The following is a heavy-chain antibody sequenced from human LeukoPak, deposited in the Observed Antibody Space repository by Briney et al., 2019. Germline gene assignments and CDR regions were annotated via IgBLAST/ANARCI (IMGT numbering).Heavy chain of an antibody. CDR3: VRDFRHLEE. Sequence: GGSPRPSFSACGFSLSMDRTRCVRQAPGKGPVWVAGIKFDGSETVYADFVEGRFTISRNNAENTLYLQMSSLRVDDMAVYYCVRDFRHLEEWGQGTLVTVSS. CDR1: GFSLSMDR. CDR2: IKFDGSET. D-gene: IGHD3-16*01. J-gene: IGHJ4*02. V-gene: IGHV3-74*03.